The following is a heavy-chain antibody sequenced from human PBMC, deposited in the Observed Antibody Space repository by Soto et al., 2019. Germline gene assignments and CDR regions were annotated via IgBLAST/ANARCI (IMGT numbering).Heavy chain of an antibody. Sequence: SETLSLTCTVSGGSISSSSYYWGWIRQPPGKGLEWIGSIYYSGSTYYNPSLKSRVTISVDTSKNQFSLKLSSVTAADTAVYYCARITVTSLYFDYWGQGTLVTVSS. CDR1: GGSISSSSYY. J-gene: IGHJ4*02. D-gene: IGHD4-17*01. CDR2: IYYSGST. CDR3: ARITVTSLYFDY. V-gene: IGHV4-39*01.